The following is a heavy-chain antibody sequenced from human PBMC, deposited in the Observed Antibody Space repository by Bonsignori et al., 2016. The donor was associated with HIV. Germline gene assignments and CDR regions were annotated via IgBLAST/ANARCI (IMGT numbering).Heavy chain of an antibody. CDR3: AKEPPNWVFFDY. Sequence: WIRQPPGKGLEWVSAISGSGGSTYYADSVKGRFTISRDNSKNTLYLQMNSLRAEDTAVYYCAKEPPNWVFFDYWGQGTLVTVSS. V-gene: IGHV3-23*01. J-gene: IGHJ4*02. CDR2: ISGSGGST. D-gene: IGHD7-27*01.